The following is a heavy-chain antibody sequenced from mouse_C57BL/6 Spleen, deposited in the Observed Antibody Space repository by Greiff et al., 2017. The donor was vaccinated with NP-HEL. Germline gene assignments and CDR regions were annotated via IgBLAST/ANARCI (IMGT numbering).Heavy chain of an antibody. V-gene: IGHV1-78*01. CDR1: GYTFTDHT. CDR2: IYPRDGST. J-gene: IGHJ4*01. Sequence: VQLQESDAELVKPGASVKISCKVSGYTFTDHTIHWMKQRPEQGLEWIGYIYPRDGSTKYNEKFKGKATLTADKSSSTAYMQLNSLTSEDSAVYVCARRGLLPSYAMDYWGQGTSVTVSS. D-gene: IGHD1-1*01. CDR3: ARRGLLPSYAMDY.